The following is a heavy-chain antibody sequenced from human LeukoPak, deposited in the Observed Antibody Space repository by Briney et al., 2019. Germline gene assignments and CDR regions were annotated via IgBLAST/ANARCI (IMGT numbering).Heavy chain of an antibody. D-gene: IGHD6-6*01. CDR1: GFTFSSYS. CDR3: AREKEGIAARRGLDY. CDR2: ISSSSSYI. J-gene: IGHJ4*02. V-gene: IGHV3-21*01. Sequence: GGSLRLSCAASGFTFSSYSMNWVRQAPGKGLEWVSSISSSSSYIYYADSVKGRFTISRDNAKNSLYLQMNSLRAEDTAVYYCAREKEGIAARRGLDYWGQGTLVTVSS.